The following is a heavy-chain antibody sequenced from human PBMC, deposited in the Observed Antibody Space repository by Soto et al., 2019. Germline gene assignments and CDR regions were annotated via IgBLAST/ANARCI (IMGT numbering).Heavy chain of an antibody. Sequence: GGSLRLSCAASGFTFSSYDMHWVRQAPGKGLAWVAVISYDGSNKYYADSVKGRFTISRDNSKNTLYLQMNSLRAEDTAVYYCATNYDSWGQGTLVTVSS. CDR2: ISYDGSNK. CDR3: ATNYDS. CDR1: GFTFSSYD. V-gene: IGHV3-30*03. J-gene: IGHJ4*02.